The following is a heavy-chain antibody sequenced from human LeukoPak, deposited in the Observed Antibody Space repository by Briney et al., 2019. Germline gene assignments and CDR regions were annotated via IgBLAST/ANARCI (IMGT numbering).Heavy chain of an antibody. CDR3: ARGSLRGFGELSY. V-gene: IGHV3-53*01. D-gene: IGHD3-16*02. J-gene: IGHJ4*02. CDR2: IYSGGST. CDR1: GFTVSSNY. Sequence: PGGSLRLSCAASGFTVSSNYMTWVRQAPGEGLEWVSIIYSGGSTYYADSVKRRFTISRDNPKNTLYLQMNSLRAEDTAVYYCARGSLRGFGELSYWGQGTLITVSS.